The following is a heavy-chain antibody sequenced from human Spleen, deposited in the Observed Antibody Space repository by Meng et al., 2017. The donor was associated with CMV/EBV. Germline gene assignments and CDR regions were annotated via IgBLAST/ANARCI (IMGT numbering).Heavy chain of an antibody. D-gene: IGHD3-10*01. CDR1: GFNLRTYA. J-gene: IGHJ4*02. V-gene: IGHV3-30*04. CDR2: ISYDGRNT. Sequence: GGSLRLSCVASGFNLRTYALHWVRQAPGKGLEWVADISYDGRNTNYADSVKGRFTISRDNFKNTFHLQLSSLRPEDTAIYYCVRLNYYASGSHENFFDYWGQGSLVTVSS. CDR3: VRLNYYASGSHENFFDY.